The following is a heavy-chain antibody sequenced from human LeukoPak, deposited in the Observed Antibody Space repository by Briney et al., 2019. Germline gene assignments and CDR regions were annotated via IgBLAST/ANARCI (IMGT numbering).Heavy chain of an antibody. CDR2: ISAYNGNT. CDR1: GYTFTSYG. V-gene: IGHV1-18*01. CDR3: ARVPPVWGCSGGSCSQYYFDY. Sequence: ASVKVSCKASGYTFTSYGISWVRQAPGQGLEWMGWISAYNGNTNYAQKLQGRVTMTTDTSTSTAYMELRSLRSDDTAVYYCARVPPVWGCSGGSCSQYYFDYWGQGTLVTVSS. D-gene: IGHD2-15*01. J-gene: IGHJ4*02.